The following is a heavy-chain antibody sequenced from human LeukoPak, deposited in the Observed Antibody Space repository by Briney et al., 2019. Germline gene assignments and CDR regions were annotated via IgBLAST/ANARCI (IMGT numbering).Heavy chain of an antibody. CDR1: GFTFSSYS. J-gene: IGHJ4*02. V-gene: IGHV3-48*04. CDR3: ARERRYSGYDVFDY. CDR2: ISSSSSTI. D-gene: IGHD5-12*01. Sequence: GGSLRLSRAASGFTFSSYSMNWVRQAPGKGLEWVSYISSSSSTIYYADSVKGRFTISRDNAKNSLYLQMNSLRAEDTAVYYCARERRYSGYDVFDYWGQGTLVTVSS.